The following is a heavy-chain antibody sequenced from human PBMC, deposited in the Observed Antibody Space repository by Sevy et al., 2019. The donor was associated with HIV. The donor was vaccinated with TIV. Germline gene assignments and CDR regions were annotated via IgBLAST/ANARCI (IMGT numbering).Heavy chain of an antibody. CDR3: VRDGGCSSTSCLLYFDY. CDR2: ISSSSSYI. Sequence: GGSLRLSCAASRFTFRRYSMNWVRQAPGKGLEWVSSISSSSSYIYYTDSVKGRFTISRDNAKNSLYLQMNSLRAEDTAVYYCVRDGGCSSTSCLLYFDYWGQGTLVTVSS. V-gene: IGHV3-21*01. D-gene: IGHD2-2*01. J-gene: IGHJ4*02. CDR1: RFTFRRYS.